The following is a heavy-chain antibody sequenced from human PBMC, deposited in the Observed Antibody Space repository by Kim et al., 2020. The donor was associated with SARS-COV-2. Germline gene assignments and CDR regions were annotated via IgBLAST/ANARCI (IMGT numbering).Heavy chain of an antibody. V-gene: IGHV5-51*01. Sequence: GESLKISCKGSGYSFTSYWIGWVRQMPGKALEWMGIIYPGDSDTRYSPSFQGQVTISADKSISTAYLQWSSLKASDTAMYYCARDSSSWHGDFDYWGQGTLVTVSS. CDR1: GYSFTSYW. CDR3: ARDSSSWHGDFDY. CDR2: IYPGDSDT. D-gene: IGHD6-13*01. J-gene: IGHJ4*02.